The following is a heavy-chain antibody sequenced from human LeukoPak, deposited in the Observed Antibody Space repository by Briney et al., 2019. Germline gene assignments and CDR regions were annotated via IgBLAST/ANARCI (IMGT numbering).Heavy chain of an antibody. V-gene: IGHV3-7*01. Sequence: PGGSLRLSCAASGFTFSSYSMNWVRQAPGKGLEWVANIKQDGSDKYYVDSVKGRFTLSRDNAKNSVHLQMNSLRAEDTAVYYCARIFEYGTIYYFDYWGQGTLVTVSS. CDR1: GFTFSSYS. CDR2: IKQDGSDK. D-gene: IGHD2-8*01. J-gene: IGHJ4*02. CDR3: ARIFEYGTIYYFDY.